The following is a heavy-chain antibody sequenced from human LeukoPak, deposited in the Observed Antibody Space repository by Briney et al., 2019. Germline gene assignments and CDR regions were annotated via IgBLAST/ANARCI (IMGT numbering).Heavy chain of an antibody. CDR2: ISAYNGNT. V-gene: IGHV1-18*01. CDR3: ARGRYDYVWGSYRQGKYYFDY. D-gene: IGHD3-16*02. CDR1: GYTFTSYG. Sequence: GASVKVSCKASGYTFTSYGISWVRQAPGQGLEWMGWISAYNGNTNYAQKLQGRVTMTTDTSTSTAYMELSSLRSEDTAVYYCARGRYDYVWGSYRQGKYYFDYWGQGTLVTVSS. J-gene: IGHJ4*02.